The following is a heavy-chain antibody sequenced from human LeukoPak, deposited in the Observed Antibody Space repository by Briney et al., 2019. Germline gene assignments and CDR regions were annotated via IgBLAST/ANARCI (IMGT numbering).Heavy chain of an antibody. Sequence: GGSLRLSCSASGFIFTPYAMHWVRQAPGRGLEYVSAISSDGGGTYYTDSVKGRFTISRDNSKSTLYLQMSSLRPEDTAVYYCVRYTDSSYPDWGQGTLVTVSS. J-gene: IGHJ4*02. CDR2: ISSDGGGT. CDR3: VRYTDSSYPD. CDR1: GFIFTPYA. D-gene: IGHD1-14*01. V-gene: IGHV3-64D*06.